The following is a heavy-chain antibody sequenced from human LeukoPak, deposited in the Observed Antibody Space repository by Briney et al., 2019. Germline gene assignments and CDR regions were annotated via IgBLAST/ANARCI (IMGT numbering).Heavy chain of an antibody. D-gene: IGHD6-6*01. V-gene: IGHV4-30-4*08. J-gene: IGHJ5*02. CDR3: ARYSIIAAHGADWFDP. Sequence: PSETLSLTCTVSGGSISSGDYYWSWIRQPPGKGLEWIGYIYYSGSTYYNPSLKSRVTISVDTSKNQFSLKLSSVTAADTAVYYCARYSIIAAHGADWFDPWGQGTLVTVSS. CDR1: GGSISSGDYY. CDR2: IYYSGST.